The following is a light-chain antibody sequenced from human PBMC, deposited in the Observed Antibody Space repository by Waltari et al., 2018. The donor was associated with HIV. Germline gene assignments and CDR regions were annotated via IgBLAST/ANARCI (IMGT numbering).Light chain of an antibody. CDR1: SPHIGSYNY. V-gene: IGLV2-8*01. J-gene: IGLJ2*01. Sequence: QSALTQPPSASGSPGQSVTISCTGTSPHIGSYNYVFWYQQHPCKAPQLIIYEVNKPPSGVPARFAGSTSGDTASRTVSVLQAEDEADYYCSSYAGSNIVLFGGGTKLTVL. CDR3: SSYAGSNIVL. CDR2: EVN.